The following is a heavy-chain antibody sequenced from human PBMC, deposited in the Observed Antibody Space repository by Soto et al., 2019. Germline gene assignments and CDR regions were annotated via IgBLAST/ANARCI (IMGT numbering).Heavy chain of an antibody. D-gene: IGHD3-3*01. CDR3: TTDGAFWSGYYRKYNWFDP. CDR1: GFTFSNAW. Sequence: PGGSLRLSCAASGFTFSNAWMSWVRQAPGKGLECVGRIKSKTDGGTTDYAAPVKGRFTISRDDSKNTLYLQMNSLKTEDTAVYYCTTDGAFWSGYYRKYNWFDPWGQGTLVTVSP. V-gene: IGHV3-15*01. CDR2: IKSKTDGGTT. J-gene: IGHJ5*02.